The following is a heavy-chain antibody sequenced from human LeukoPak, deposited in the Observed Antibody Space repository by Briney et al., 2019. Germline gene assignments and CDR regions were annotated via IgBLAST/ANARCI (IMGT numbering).Heavy chain of an antibody. D-gene: IGHD6-13*01. J-gene: IGHJ4*02. Sequence: GGSLRLSCTASGFTFGDYAMSWVRQAPGKGLEWVGFIRSKAYGGTTEYAASVKGRFTISGDDSKSIAYLQMNSLKTEDTAVYYCTREPGYSSSWYHYWGQGTLVTVSS. CDR3: TREPGYSSSWYHY. V-gene: IGHV3-49*04. CDR2: IRSKAYGGTT. CDR1: GFTFGDYA.